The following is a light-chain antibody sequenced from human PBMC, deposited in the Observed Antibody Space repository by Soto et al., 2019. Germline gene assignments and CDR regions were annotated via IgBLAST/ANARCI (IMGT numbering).Light chain of an antibody. CDR3: GSYTTSSNYV. V-gene: IGLV6-57*02. CDR2: EDN. CDR1: SGSIASNY. Sequence: NFMLTQPHSVSESPGKTVTISCTGSSGSIASNYVQWYQQRPGSAPTTVIYEDNQRPSGVPDRFSGSKSGNTASLTISGLRAEDEADYYCGSYTTSSNYVFGTGTKLTVL. J-gene: IGLJ1*01.